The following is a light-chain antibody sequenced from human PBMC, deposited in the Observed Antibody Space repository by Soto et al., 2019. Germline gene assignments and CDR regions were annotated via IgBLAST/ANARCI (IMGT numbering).Light chain of an antibody. J-gene: IGKJ1*01. CDR1: QSVSSNY. V-gene: IGKV3-20*01. CDR2: GAS. CDR3: QQYCGSPST. Sequence: EIVLTQSPGTLSLSPGERATLSCTASQSVSSNYLAWYQQKPGQAPRLLIYGASSRATGIPDRFSGSGSGTHFSLTISSLEPEDFAVYYCQQYCGSPSTFGQGTKVQIK.